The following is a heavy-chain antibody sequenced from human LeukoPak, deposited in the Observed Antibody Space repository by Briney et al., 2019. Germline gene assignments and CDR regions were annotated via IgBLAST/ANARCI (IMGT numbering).Heavy chain of an antibody. Sequence: GASVKVSCKASGGTFSSYAISWVRQAPGQGLEWMGGIIPIFGTANYAQKFQGRVTITTDESTSTAYMELSSLRSEDTAVYYCARGGASSSSGFFDYWGQGTLVTVSS. CDR3: ARGGASSSSGFFDY. D-gene: IGHD6-6*01. V-gene: IGHV1-69*05. J-gene: IGHJ4*02. CDR1: GGTFSSYA. CDR2: IIPIFGTA.